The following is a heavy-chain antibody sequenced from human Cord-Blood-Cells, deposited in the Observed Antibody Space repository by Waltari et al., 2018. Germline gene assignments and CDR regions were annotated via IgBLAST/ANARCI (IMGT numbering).Heavy chain of an antibody. Sequence: EVQLVESGGGLVQPGGSLRLSCAASGFTFSSYWMHWVRQAPGKGLVWVSRINSDGSSTSYADSVKGRFTISRDNAKNTLYLQMNSLRAEDTAVYYCARAPYYDFWSGYYDYWGQGTLVTVSS. J-gene: IGHJ4*02. CDR1: GFTFSSYW. CDR3: ARAPYYDFWSGYYDY. D-gene: IGHD3-3*01. V-gene: IGHV3-74*01. CDR2: INSDGSST.